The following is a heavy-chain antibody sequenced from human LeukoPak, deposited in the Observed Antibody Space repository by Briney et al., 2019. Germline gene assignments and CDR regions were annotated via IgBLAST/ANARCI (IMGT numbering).Heavy chain of an antibody. D-gene: IGHD3-22*01. CDR1: GGSISSYY. J-gene: IGHJ5*02. V-gene: IGHV4-59*01. CDR2: IYYSGST. Sequence: PSETLSLTCTVSGGSISSYYWGWIRQPPGKGLEWIGYIYYSGSTNYNPSLKSRVTISVDTSKNQFSLKLSSVTAADTAVYYCARGPYYYDSSGYPNWFDPWGQGTLVTVSS. CDR3: ARGPYYYDSSGYPNWFDP.